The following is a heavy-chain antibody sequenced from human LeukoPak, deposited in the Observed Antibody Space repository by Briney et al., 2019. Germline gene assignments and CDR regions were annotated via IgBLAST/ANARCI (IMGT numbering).Heavy chain of an antibody. CDR2: ISSVSTYI. CDR1: GFTFSSYA. J-gene: IGHJ6*03. V-gene: IGHV3-21*01. CDR3: ARTVSYYMDV. Sequence: GSLRLSCAASGFTFSSYAMNWVRQTPGKGLEWISSISSVSTYIYYADSVKGRFTISRDNAKNSLYLQMNSLRAEDTAVYYCARTVSYYMDVWGKGTTVTISS.